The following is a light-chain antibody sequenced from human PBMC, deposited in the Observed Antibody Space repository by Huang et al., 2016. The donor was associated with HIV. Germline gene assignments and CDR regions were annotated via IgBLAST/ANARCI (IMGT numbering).Light chain of an antibody. J-gene: IGKJ1*01. V-gene: IGKV2-30*01. CDR2: QVS. CDR3: MQGTHWPGT. CDR1: QSLVSSDGNTY. Sequence: DVVMTQLPLSLPVALGQPASIFCKSSQSLVSSDGNTYLNWFQQRPGKPPRRLIYQVSTRDTGVPDRFSGSGSGTHFALRINRVEAEDVAIYYCMQGTHWPGTFGQGTKMEI.